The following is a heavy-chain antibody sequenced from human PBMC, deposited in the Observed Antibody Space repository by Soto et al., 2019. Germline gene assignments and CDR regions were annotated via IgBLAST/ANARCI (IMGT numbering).Heavy chain of an antibody. CDR1: GDSVSSNSAA. CDR3: ARGTVLLWFGELSTWFDP. V-gene: IGHV6-1*01. CDR2: TYYRSKWYN. J-gene: IGHJ5*02. Sequence: SPTLSLTCAISGDSVSSNSAAWNWIRQSPSRGLEWLGRTYYRSKWYNDYAVSVKSRITINPDTSKNQFSLQLNSVTPEDTAVYYCARGTVLLWFGELSTWFDPWGQGTLVTVSS. D-gene: IGHD3-10*01.